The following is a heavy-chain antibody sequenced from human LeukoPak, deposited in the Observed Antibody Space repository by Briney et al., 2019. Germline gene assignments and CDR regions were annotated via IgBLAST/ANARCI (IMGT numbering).Heavy chain of an antibody. D-gene: IGHD2-2*02. CDR2: INHSGST. CDR3: AREKGYCSSTSCYRPYYYYGMDV. CDR1: GGSFSGYY. Sequence: SETLSLTCAVYGGSFSGYYWSWIRQPPGKGLEWIGEINHSGSTNYNPSLKSRVTISVDASKNQFPLKLSSVAAADTAVYYCAREKGYCSSTSCYRPYYYYGMDVWGQGTTVTVSS. J-gene: IGHJ6*02. V-gene: IGHV4-34*01.